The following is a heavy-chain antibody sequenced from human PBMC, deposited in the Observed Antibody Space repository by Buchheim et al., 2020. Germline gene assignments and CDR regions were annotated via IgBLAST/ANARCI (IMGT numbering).Heavy chain of an antibody. D-gene: IGHD2-15*01. J-gene: IGHJ6*02. Sequence: QVQLQESGPGLVKPSQTLSLTCTVSGGSISSGDYYWSWIRQPPGKGLEWIGYIYYSGSTYYNPSLKSRVTISVDTSKNQFSLELSSVTAADTAVYYCASGWRCSGGSCYTYYGMDVWGQGTT. V-gene: IGHV4-30-4*01. CDR2: IYYSGST. CDR1: GGSISSGDYY. CDR3: ASGWRCSGGSCYTYYGMDV.